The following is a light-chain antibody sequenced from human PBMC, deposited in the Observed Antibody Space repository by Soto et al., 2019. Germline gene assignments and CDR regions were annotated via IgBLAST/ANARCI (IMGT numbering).Light chain of an antibody. V-gene: IGLV2-11*01. CDR1: NSDIGAYNY. J-gene: IGLJ3*02. Sequence: QSALTQPRSVSGSPGQSVTISCTGTNSDIGAYNYVSWYQQHPGKAPKVMIYDVSRRPSGVPDRFSGSKSGNTASLTISGLQAEDEADYYCCSYAGTYNFWVFGGGTKLTVL. CDR3: CSYAGTYNFWV. CDR2: DVS.